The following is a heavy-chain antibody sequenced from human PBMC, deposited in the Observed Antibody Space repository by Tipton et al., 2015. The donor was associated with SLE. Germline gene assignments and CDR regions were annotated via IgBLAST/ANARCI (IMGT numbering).Heavy chain of an antibody. CDR1: GFTFSSYS. D-gene: IGHD3-22*01. CDR2: ISSSSSTI. V-gene: IGHV3-48*01. Sequence: SLRLSCAASGFTFSSYSMNWVRQAPGKGLEWVSYISSSSSTIYYADSVKGRFTISRDNAKNSLYLQMNSLRAEDTAVYYRASLEVNDSSGCPPYWYFDLWGRGTLVTVSS. J-gene: IGHJ2*01. CDR3: ASLEVNDSSGCPPYWYFDL.